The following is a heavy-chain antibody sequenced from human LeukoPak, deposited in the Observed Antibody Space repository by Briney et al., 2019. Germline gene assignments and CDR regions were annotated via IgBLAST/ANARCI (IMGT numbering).Heavy chain of an antibody. CDR3: ARDMVRGVKAYASWYDP. Sequence: PSETLTLTCTASGDTISSYWMSWIRQPAGKGLEWIGRMYVSGSTNYNPSLKSRVTMSVDTSKNQFSLKMTSVTAADTAFYYCARDMVRGVKAYASWYDPWGPRVLVTVST. J-gene: IGHJ5*02. V-gene: IGHV4-4*07. CDR2: MYVSGST. CDR1: GDTISSYW. D-gene: IGHD3-10*01.